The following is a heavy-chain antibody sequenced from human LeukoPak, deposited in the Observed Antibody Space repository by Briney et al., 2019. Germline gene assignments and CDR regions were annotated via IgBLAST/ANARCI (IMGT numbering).Heavy chain of an antibody. CDR3: ARDSNYDFWSGPLGWFDP. V-gene: IGHV1-2*02. CDR1: GYTFTGYY. Sequence: ASVKVSCKASGYTFTGYYMHWVRQAPGQGLEWMGWINPNSGGTNYAQKFRGRVTMTRDTSISTAYMELSRLRSDDTAVYYCARDSNYDFWSGPLGWFDPWGQGTLVTVSS. J-gene: IGHJ5*02. D-gene: IGHD3-3*01. CDR2: INPNSGGT.